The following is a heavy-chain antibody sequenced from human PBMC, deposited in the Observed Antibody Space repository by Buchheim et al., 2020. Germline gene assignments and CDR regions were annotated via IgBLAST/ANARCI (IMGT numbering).Heavy chain of an antibody. V-gene: IGHV1-2*02. CDR3: ARDGLFNWNYVFGYFDY. CDR2: INPNSGGT. J-gene: IGHJ4*02. Sequence: QVQLVQSGAEVKKPGASVKVSCKASGYTFTGYYLHWVRQAPGQGLEWMGWINPNSGGTNYAQKFQGRATTTRDTSIRPAYMELGRLGSDGTAVYHCARDGLFNWNYVFGYFDYWGQGT. CDR1: GYTFTGYY. D-gene: IGHD1-7*01.